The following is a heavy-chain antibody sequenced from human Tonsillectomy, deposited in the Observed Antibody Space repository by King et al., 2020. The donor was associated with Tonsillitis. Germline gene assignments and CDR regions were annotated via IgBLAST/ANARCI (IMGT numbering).Heavy chain of an antibody. Sequence: VQLVQSGAEVKKPGSSVKVSCKASGGTFSSFPISWVRQAPGQGLEWMGGTIPIFGTANYAQNFQGRVTITADESTITAYMELSSLRSEDTAVYYCAREGAKVSYFDYWGQGTLVTVCS. CDR3: AREGAKVSYFDY. CDR2: TIPIFGTA. D-gene: IGHD2-8*01. J-gene: IGHJ4*02. CDR1: GGTFSSFP. V-gene: IGHV1-69*01.